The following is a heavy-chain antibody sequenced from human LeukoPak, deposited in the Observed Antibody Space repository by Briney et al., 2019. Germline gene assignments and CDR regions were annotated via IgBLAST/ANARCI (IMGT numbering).Heavy chain of an antibody. D-gene: IGHD4-23*01. J-gene: IGHJ4*02. V-gene: IGHV3-33*01. Sequence: GTSLRLSCAASGFTFSSYGMHWVRQAPGKGLEWVAFIRYDGSNKYYADSVKGRFTISRDNSKKTLYLQMNSLRAEDTAVYYCARVGTTVVTAGDYWGQGTLVTVSS. CDR1: GFTFSSYG. CDR3: ARVGTTVVTAGDY. CDR2: IRYDGSNK.